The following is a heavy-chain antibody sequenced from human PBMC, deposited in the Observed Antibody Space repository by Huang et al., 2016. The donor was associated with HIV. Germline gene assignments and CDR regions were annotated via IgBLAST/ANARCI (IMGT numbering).Heavy chain of an antibody. V-gene: IGHV4-59*11. CDR3: ARGLPLVGALNY. D-gene: IGHD1-26*01. J-gene: IGHJ4*02. CDR1: GGSITSHY. CDR2: IYYRGST. Sequence: QVQLQESGPGLVKPSDTLSLTCTVSGGSITSHYWACIRQPPGKGLEWIGNIYYRGSTNTRPSRRCRVTMSLDRTKNQFSLRLSSVTAADTAVYFCARGLPLVGALNYWGQGTPVTVSS.